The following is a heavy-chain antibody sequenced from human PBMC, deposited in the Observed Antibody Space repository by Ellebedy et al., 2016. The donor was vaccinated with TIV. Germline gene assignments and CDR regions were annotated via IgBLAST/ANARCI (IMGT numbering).Heavy chain of an antibody. J-gene: IGHJ6*02. V-gene: IGHV5-10-1*01. CDR3: GRLLPPEPGTSFYNYYYGMDV. CDR1: GDRFTSYW. D-gene: IGHD2-2*01. CDR2: FDPSDSFS. Sequence: GESLKISCQGSGDRFTSYWISWVRRVPGKGLEWLGRFDPSDSFSHYSPSFRGHVTFSADKSISTAYLQWSSLKASDTAIYYCGRLLPPEPGTSFYNYYYGMDVWGQGTTVTVSS.